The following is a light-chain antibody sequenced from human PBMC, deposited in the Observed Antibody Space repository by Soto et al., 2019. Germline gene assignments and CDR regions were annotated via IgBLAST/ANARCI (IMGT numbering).Light chain of an antibody. J-gene: IGLJ1*01. CDR2: ADS. CDR1: SSNIGAGKD. V-gene: IGLV1-40*01. CDR3: QSYGTTLSGLYV. Sequence: QSVLTQPPSVSGAPGQRVTISCTGSSSNIGAGKDVNWFRQLPGTAPKLLIYADSSRPSGVPDRFSGSKSGSSASLAITGLQVEDEADCQSYGTTLSGLYVFGTGTKLTDL.